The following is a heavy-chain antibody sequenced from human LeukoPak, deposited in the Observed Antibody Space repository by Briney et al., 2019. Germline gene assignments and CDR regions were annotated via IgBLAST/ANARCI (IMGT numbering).Heavy chain of an antibody. CDR2: IYYSGST. Sequence: SETLSLTCTVSGGSISSSSYYWGWIRQPPGKGLEWIGSIYYSGSTYYSPSLKSRVTISVDTSKNQFSLKLSSVTAADTAMYYCARHQGSTWTDYYMAYWGQGTLVTVSS. J-gene: IGHJ4*02. CDR3: ARHQGSTWTDYYMAY. CDR1: GGSISSSSYY. V-gene: IGHV4-39*01. D-gene: IGHD3/OR15-3a*01.